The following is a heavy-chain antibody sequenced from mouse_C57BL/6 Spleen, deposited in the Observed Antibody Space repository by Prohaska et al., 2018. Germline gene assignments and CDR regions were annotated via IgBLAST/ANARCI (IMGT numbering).Heavy chain of an antibody. Sequence: EVQLLETGGGLVKPGGSRGVSCEGSGFTFSGFVMSWVRQTPGKTVEMIGDIKNEVSDIXNARTIQDRFRILRYNEKSKLYLKMSYVRSEDTSTSFCMRSGNYWYFDFWGTGTTVTVSS. CDR2: IKNEVSDI. CDR3: MRSGNYWYFDF. CDR1: GFTFSGFV. V-gene: IGHV11-2*01. J-gene: IGHJ1*03. D-gene: IGHD2-1*01.